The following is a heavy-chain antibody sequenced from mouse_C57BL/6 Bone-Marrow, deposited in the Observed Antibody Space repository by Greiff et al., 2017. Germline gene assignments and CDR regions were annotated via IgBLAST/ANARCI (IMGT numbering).Heavy chain of an antibody. V-gene: IGHV1-69*01. J-gene: IGHJ3*01. CDR3: AREDDGYYSAWFAY. D-gene: IGHD2-3*01. CDR2: IDPSDSYT. CDR1: GYTFTSYW. Sequence: VQLQQPGAELVMPGASVMLSCKASGYTFTSYWLHWVKQRPGQGLEWIGEIDPSDSYTNYNQKFKGKSTLTVDKSSSTAYMQLRSLTSEDSAVYYCAREDDGYYSAWFAYWGQGALVTVSA.